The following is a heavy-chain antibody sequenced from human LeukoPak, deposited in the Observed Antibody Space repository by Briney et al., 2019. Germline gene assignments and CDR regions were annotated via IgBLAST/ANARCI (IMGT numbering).Heavy chain of an antibody. CDR3: ARDAQWELRAFDV. V-gene: IGHV1-69*06. J-gene: IGHJ3*01. CDR1: GGRFKSYG. Sequence: SVKVSCKTIGGRFKSYGFSWVRQAPGQGLEWMGGVIPIFDRPNYAQKFEGRVTITADKSTNTTYMEISSLTSDDTAVYYCARDAQWELRAFDVWGRGTMVIVSS. D-gene: IGHD1-26*01. CDR2: VIPIFDRP.